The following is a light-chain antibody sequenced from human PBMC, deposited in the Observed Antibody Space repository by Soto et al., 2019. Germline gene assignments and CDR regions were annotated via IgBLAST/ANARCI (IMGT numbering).Light chain of an antibody. V-gene: IGKV3-15*01. CDR2: GAT. CDR3: QQYNNWPRT. J-gene: IGKJ1*01. CDR1: QSVSIL. Sequence: MEPSPTTPSVSPRERAPHSCRASQSVSILLAWYQQKPGQAPRLLIHGATTRDSGIPARFSGCGSETEFTLTISSLQSEDFAVYFCQQYNNWPRTFGRGTKVDIK.